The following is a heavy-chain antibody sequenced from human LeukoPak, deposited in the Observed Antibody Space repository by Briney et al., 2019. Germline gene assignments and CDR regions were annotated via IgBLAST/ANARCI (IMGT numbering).Heavy chain of an antibody. Sequence: ASVKVSCKASGYTFTGYYMHWVRQAPGQGLEWMGWINLNSGGTNYAQKVQGRVTMTRDTSISTAYMDLSRLRSDDKAVYYCARVFFGYYDRSGDASVEEGTDYWGQGTLVTVSS. CDR1: GYTFTGYY. CDR3: ARVFFGYYDRSGDASVEEGTDY. D-gene: IGHD3-22*01. CDR2: INLNSGGT. V-gene: IGHV1-2*02. J-gene: IGHJ4*02.